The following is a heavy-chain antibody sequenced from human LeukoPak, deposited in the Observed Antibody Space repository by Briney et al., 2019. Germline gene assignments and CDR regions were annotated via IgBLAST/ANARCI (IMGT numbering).Heavy chain of an antibody. CDR2: INYSGTT. J-gene: IGHJ4*02. Sequence: PSETLSLTCTVSGGSISSFLWSWIRQPPGKGLEWIGYINYSGTTNYSPSLKSRVTISVHTSKNQFSLNLSSVTAADTAVYYCARQYCSRSSCYNFDYWGLGTLVTVSS. CDR1: GGSISSFL. D-gene: IGHD2-2*02. CDR3: ARQYCSRSSCYNFDY. V-gene: IGHV4-59*08.